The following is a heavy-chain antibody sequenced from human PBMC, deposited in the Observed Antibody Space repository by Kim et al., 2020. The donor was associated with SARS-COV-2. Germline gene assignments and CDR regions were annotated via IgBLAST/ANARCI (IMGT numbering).Heavy chain of an antibody. D-gene: IGHD1-26*01. J-gene: IGHJ4*02. CDR2: ISGSGGST. Sequence: GGSLRLSCAASGFTFSSYAMSWVRQAPGKGLEWVSAISGSGGSTYYADSVKGRFTISRDNSKNTLYLQMNSLRAEDTAVYYCAKDGREWELPQVTDYWGQGTLVTVSS. CDR1: GFTFSSYA. V-gene: IGHV3-23*01. CDR3: AKDGREWELPQVTDY.